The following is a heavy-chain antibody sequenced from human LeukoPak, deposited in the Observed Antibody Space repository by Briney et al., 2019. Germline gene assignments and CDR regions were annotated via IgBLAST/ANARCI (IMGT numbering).Heavy chain of an antibody. CDR3: ARDSPPYYDSSGYWENHDAFDI. CDR1: GYTFTSYG. J-gene: IGHJ3*02. V-gene: IGHV1-18*01. Sequence: VASVKVSCKASGYTFTSYGISWVRQAPGQGLEWMGWISAYNGNTNYAQKLQGRVTITTDTSTSTAYMELRRLRSDDTAVYYCARDSPPYYDSSGYWENHDAFDIWGQGTMVTVSS. CDR2: ISAYNGNT. D-gene: IGHD3-22*01.